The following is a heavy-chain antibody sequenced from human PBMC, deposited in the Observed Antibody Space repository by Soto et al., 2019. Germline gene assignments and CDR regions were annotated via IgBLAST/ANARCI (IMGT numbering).Heavy chain of an antibody. V-gene: IGHV4-39*01. CDR3: VATTMAYYYGMDV. J-gene: IGHJ6*01. Sequence: SETLSLTCTVSGGSISSSSSYWGWIRQHPGKGLEGVGSIYHSGTTYYNPSLGGRVSISVDTSKNQFSLNLTSVTAADTAVYYSVATTMAYYYGMDVWGQGTTVTVSS. D-gene: IGHD5-12*01. CDR2: IYHSGTT. CDR1: GGSISSSSSY.